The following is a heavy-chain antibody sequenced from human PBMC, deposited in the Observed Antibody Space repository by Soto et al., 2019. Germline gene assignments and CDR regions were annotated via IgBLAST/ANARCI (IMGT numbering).Heavy chain of an antibody. V-gene: IGHV3-15*07. J-gene: IGHJ4*02. Sequence: GGSLRLSCAASGFTFSNAWMNWVRQAPGKGLEWVGRIKSKTDGGTTDYAAPVKGRFTISRDDSKNTLYLQMNSLKTEDTAVYYCTTEYVAVVTARYVEYWGQGTLVTVSS. CDR2: IKSKTDGGTT. CDR1: GFTFSNAW. CDR3: TTEYVAVVTARYVEY. D-gene: IGHD2-21*02.